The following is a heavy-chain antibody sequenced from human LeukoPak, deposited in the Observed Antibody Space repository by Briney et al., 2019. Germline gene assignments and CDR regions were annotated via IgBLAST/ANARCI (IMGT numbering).Heavy chain of an antibody. V-gene: IGHV1-8*01. D-gene: IGHD6-13*01. Sequence: ASVKVSCKASGYTFTNFDINWVRRAPGQGLEWMGWMNPVSGNAGSAQKFQGRVTLTRGTSISTAYMELSSLRSDDTAFYYCARAPMGAAALYWGQGTLVTVSS. J-gene: IGHJ4*02. CDR3: ARAPMGAAALY. CDR2: MNPVSGNA. CDR1: GYTFTNFD.